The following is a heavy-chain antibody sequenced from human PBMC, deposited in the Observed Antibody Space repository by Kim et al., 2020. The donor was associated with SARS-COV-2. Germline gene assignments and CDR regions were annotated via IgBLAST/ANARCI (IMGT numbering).Heavy chain of an antibody. D-gene: IGHD1-7*01. CDR3: ARGLSVNFFFFDF. Sequence: GGSLRLSCAASGFTLADYGIHWVRQVPGKGPEWVAAVSWNSGSVGYAGSVKGRFSISRDNAKNALYLQMNGLRPEATALYYCARGLSVNFFFFDFWGPGT. J-gene: IGHJ4*02. CDR2: VSWNSGSV. V-gene: IGHV3-9*01. CDR1: GFTLADYG.